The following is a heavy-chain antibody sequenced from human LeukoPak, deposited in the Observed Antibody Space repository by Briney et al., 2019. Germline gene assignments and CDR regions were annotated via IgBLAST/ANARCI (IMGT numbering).Heavy chain of an antibody. J-gene: IGHJ4*02. CDR3: ARDNGDY. Sequence: PGGSLRLSCAASGFTVSSNYMSWVRQAPGKGLEWVSSISSSSSYIHYADSVKGRFAISRDNAKNSLYLQMNSLRAEDTAVYYCARDNGDYWGQGTLVTVSS. CDR1: GFTVSSNY. CDR2: ISSSSSYI. V-gene: IGHV3-21*01.